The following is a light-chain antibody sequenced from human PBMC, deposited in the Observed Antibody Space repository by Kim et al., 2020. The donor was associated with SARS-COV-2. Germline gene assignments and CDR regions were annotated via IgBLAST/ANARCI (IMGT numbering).Light chain of an antibody. CDR2: DAS. CDR1: RSVSSSY. V-gene: IGKV3D-20*01. J-gene: IGKJ4*01. CDR3: QQYGSSPLT. Sequence: PEERPPLSCGASRSVSSSYLAWYQQKPGLAPRLLIYDASSRATGIPDRFSGSGSGTDFTLTISRLGPEDFAVYYCQQYGSSPLTFGGGTKVDIK.